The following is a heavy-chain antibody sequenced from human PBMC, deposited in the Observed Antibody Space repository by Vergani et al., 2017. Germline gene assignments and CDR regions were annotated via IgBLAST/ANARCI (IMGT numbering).Heavy chain of an antibody. V-gene: IGHV5-51*01. Sequence: EKQLMQSGSETKKPGESLKISCQAFGYIFSNFWIGWVRQRPGRGLEWMGIIYPGDSEVKSNPTFRGQVIFSVDTSVNTAYLQWRSLQASDTATYFCASGGHGSENGGALQLWGQGTNITVSS. CDR2: IYPGDSEV. CDR3: ASGGHGSENGGALQL. CDR1: GYIFSNFW. J-gene: IGHJ3*01. D-gene: IGHD3-10*01.